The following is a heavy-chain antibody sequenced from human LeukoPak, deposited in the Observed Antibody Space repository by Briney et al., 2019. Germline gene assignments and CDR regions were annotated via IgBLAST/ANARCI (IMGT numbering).Heavy chain of an antibody. V-gene: IGHV4-59*01. CDR2: IYYSGST. J-gene: IGHJ4*02. D-gene: IGHD6-13*01. CDR1: GGSISSYY. CDR3: TRQSSSRYITDF. Sequence: SEILSLTCTVSGGSISSYYWSWIRQPPGKGLEWIGNIYYSGSTNYHPSLKSRVTISEETSRNEFSLKLSSVTAADTAVYYCTRQSSSRYITDFWGQGTLVTVFS.